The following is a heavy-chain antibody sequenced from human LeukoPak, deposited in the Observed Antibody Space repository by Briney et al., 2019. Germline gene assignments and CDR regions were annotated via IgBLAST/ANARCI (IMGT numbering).Heavy chain of an antibody. V-gene: IGHV1-18*01. J-gene: IGHJ4*02. CDR3: AVVEMATITVDY. CDR1: GYTFTSYG. D-gene: IGHD5-24*01. Sequence: ASVKVSCKASGYTFTSYGISWVRQAPGQGLEWMGWISAYNGNTNYAQKLQGRVTMTTDTSTSTAYMELRSLRSDDTAVYYCAVVEMATITVDYWGQGTLVTVSS. CDR2: ISAYNGNT.